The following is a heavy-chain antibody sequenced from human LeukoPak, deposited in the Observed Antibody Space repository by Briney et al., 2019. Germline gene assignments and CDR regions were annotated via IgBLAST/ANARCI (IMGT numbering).Heavy chain of an antibody. D-gene: IGHD3-9*01. CDR1: GGSISSYY. CDR2: IYTSGST. CDR3: ARVKETYDILTGYHHPSYYMDV. J-gene: IGHJ6*03. Sequence: PSETLSLTCTVSGGSISSYYWSWIRQPAGKGLEWIGRIYTSGSTNYNPSLKSRVTISVDKSKNQFSLKLSSVTAADTAVYYCARVKETYDILTGYHHPSYYMDVWGKGTTVTVSS. V-gene: IGHV4-4*07.